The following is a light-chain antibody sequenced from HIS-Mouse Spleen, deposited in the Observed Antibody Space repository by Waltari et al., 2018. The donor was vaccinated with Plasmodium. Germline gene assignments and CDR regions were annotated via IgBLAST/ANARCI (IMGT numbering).Light chain of an antibody. J-gene: IGLJ1*01. CDR1: SSDVGGYNY. CDR2: DVS. CDR3: CSYAGSYTYV. V-gene: IGLV2-11*01. Sequence: QSALTQPRSVSGSPGQSVTIPCPGTSSDVGGYNYVSLYQQHPGKAPKLMIYDVSKRPSGVPDRFSGSKSGNTASLTISGLQAEDEADYYCCSYAGSYTYVFGTGTKVTVL.